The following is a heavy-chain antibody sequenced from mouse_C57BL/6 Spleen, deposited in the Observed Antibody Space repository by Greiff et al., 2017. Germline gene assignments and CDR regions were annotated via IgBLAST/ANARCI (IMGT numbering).Heavy chain of an antibody. Sequence: VQLQESGPGLVQPSQSLSITCTVSGFSLTSYGVHWVRQSPGKGLEWLGVIWSGGSTDYNAAFISRLSISKDNSKSQVFFKMNSLQADDTAIYYCARNPNYYGSSYGWYFDVWGTGTTVTVSS. D-gene: IGHD1-1*01. CDR3: ARNPNYYGSSYGWYFDV. CDR1: GFSLTSYG. J-gene: IGHJ1*03. V-gene: IGHV2-2*01. CDR2: IWSGGST.